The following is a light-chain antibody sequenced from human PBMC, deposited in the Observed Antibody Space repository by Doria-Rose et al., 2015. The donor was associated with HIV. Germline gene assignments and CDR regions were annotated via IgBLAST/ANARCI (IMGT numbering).Light chain of an antibody. V-gene: IGKV3-20*01. Sequence: EIVMTQSPGTLSLSPGERATLSRRASQSFSSTYLAWYQQKPGQAPSLLIYDGSTRATGIPGRFSASGSGTDSTLTINRLEPEDFALYYCHQYGTSWTFGQGTKVEI. CDR2: DGS. CDR3: HQYGTSWT. J-gene: IGKJ1*01. CDR1: QSFSSTY.